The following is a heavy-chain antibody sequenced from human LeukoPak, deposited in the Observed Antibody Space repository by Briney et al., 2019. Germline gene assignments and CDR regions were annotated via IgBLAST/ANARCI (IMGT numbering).Heavy chain of an antibody. CDR2: INHSGST. Sequence: SETLSLTCAVYGGSFSGYYWSWIRQPPGKGLEWIGEINHSGSTNYNPSLKSRVTISVDTSKNQFSLKLSSVTAADTAVYYCARVRIAQYKKRTLFDPWGQGTLVTVSS. CDR1: GGSFSGYY. V-gene: IGHV4-34*01. J-gene: IGHJ5*02. D-gene: IGHD1-1*01. CDR3: ARVRIAQYKKRTLFDP.